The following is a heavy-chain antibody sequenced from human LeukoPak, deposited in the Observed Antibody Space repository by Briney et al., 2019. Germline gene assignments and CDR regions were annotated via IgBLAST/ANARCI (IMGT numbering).Heavy chain of an antibody. D-gene: IGHD4-17*01. CDR3: AREDYGDYGGYDY. CDR2: INSDGSST. CDR1: EFTFSSYW. V-gene: IGHV3-74*01. Sequence: GGSLRLSCAASEFTFSSYWMHWVRQAPGKGLVWVSRINSDGSSTSYADSVKGRFTISRDNAKNTLYLQMNSLRAEDTAVYYCAREDYGDYGGYDYWGQGTLVTVSS. J-gene: IGHJ4*02.